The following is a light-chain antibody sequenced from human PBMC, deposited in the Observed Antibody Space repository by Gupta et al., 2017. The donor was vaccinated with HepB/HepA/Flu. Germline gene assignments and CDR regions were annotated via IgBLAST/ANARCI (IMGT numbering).Light chain of an antibody. V-gene: IGLV1-40*01. J-gene: IGLJ3*02. CDR1: NSNIGAGYY. CDR2: RDN. CDR3: QSYDNSLSGWV. Sequence: QAVLTQPPSVSWAPGQRGTLPCTWNNSNIGAGYYVNWYKQVPGLAPKLLIYRDNNRPSGISDRFSGSKSGASASLAITGLQAEDEADYYCQSYDNSLSGWVFGGGTKLAVL.